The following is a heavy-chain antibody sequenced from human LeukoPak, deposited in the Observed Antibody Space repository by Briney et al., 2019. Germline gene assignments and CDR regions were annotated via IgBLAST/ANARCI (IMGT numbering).Heavy chain of an antibody. CDR3: ARKAYNWNYRFHFDY. J-gene: IGHJ4*02. Sequence: SETLSLTCAVYGGSFSGYYWSWIRQPPGKGLEWIGEISHSGSTNYNPSLKSRVTISVDTSKNQFSLKLSSVTAADTAVYYCARKAYNWNYRFHFDYWGQGTLVTVSS. CDR1: GGSFSGYY. D-gene: IGHD1-7*01. V-gene: IGHV4-34*01. CDR2: ISHSGST.